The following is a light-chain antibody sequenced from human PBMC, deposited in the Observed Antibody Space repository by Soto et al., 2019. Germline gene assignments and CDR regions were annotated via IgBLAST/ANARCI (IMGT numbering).Light chain of an antibody. Sequence: QSALTQPASVSGSPGQSITISCTGTTSDIGTYNYVSWYQQHAGKAPKLIIYEVSHRPSGVSNRFSGSKSGSTASLTISGLQAEDEAHYYCCSSTGISTLLFANGTKVTVL. V-gene: IGLV2-14*01. J-gene: IGLJ1*01. CDR3: CSSTGISTLL. CDR1: TSDIGTYNY. CDR2: EVS.